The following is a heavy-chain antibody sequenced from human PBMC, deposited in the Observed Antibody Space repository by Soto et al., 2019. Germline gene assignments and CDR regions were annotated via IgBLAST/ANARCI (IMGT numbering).Heavy chain of an antibody. CDR2: MSSRSSYM. Sequence: EVQLVESGGGLVKPGGSLRLSCASSGFTFSSYSISWVRQSPGKGLAWVSSMSSRSSYMYYADSVKGRFTSTRDDANISLSLQVNSRGAEDTAVYYCARVDGGSWGQGTLVTVS. CDR3: ARVDGGS. D-gene: IGHD3-16*01. J-gene: IGHJ4*02. V-gene: IGHV3-21*01. CDR1: GFTFSSYS.